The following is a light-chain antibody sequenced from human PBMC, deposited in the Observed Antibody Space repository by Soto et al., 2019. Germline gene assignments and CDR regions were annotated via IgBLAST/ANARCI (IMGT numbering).Light chain of an antibody. CDR2: EVS. CDR1: SSDVGGYNY. J-gene: IGLJ2*01. Sequence: QYALTQPPSASGSPGQSVTISCTGTSSDVGGYNYVSWYQQHPGKAPKLMIYEVSKRPSGVPDRFSGSKSGNTASLTVSGLQAEDEADYYCSSYAGSNNWVVFGGGTKLTVL. V-gene: IGLV2-8*01. CDR3: SSYAGSNNWVV.